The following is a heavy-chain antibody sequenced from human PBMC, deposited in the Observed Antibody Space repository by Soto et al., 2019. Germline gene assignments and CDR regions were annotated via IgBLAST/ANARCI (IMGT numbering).Heavy chain of an antibody. CDR3: ARDGGYRYSPRFDY. V-gene: IGHV4-38-2*02. Sequence: PSGTLSLTCSVSGFAISRGYYWSWVRQPPGKGLEWIGSIYPSVSSYHNPSLATRLRLSIDTSKNQFTLNLTSVTAADTALYFCARDGGYRYSPRFDYWGQGTLVTAPQ. J-gene: IGHJ4*02. CDR1: GFAISRGYY. CDR2: IYPSVSS. D-gene: IGHD5-18*01.